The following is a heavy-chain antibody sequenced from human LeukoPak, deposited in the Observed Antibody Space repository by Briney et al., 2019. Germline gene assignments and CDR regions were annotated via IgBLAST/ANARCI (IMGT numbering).Heavy chain of an antibody. CDR2: IIPILGTA. V-gene: IGHV1-69*13. J-gene: IGHJ5*02. Sequence: SVKVSCKASGGTFSSYAISWVRQAPGQGLEWMGGIIPILGTANYAQKFQGRVTITADESTSTAYMELSSLRSEDTAVFYCARDPEGYDYVWGSYRSNWFDPWGQGTLVTVSS. CDR3: ARDPEGYDYVWGSYRSNWFDP. D-gene: IGHD3-16*02. CDR1: GGTFSSYA.